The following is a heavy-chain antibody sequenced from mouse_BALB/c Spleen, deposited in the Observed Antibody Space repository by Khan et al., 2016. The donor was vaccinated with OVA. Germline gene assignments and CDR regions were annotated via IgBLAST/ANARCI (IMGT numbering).Heavy chain of an antibody. V-gene: IGHV9-3-1*01. CDR1: GYTFTNYG. Sequence: QIQLVQSGPELKKPGETVKISCKASGYTFTNYGMNWVKQAPGKGLKWMGWINTYTGQPTYADDFKGRFAFSLETSASTAYLQINNLKNEDTATYFWARSNSYWDVDVWGAGTTVTVSA. CDR3: ARSNSYWDVDV. CDR2: INTYTGQP. D-gene: IGHD4-1*02. J-gene: IGHJ1*01.